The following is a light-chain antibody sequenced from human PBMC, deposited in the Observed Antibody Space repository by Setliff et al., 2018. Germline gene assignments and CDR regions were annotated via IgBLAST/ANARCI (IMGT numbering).Light chain of an antibody. Sequence: QSALTQPPSASGSPGQSLTISCTGTSNDIGAYKFVSWYQQHPGKPPKLTIYEVTKRPSGVPDRFSGSKSGNTASLTVSGLQAEDEADYYCSSYAASYNPYVFGTGTKVTVL. J-gene: IGLJ1*01. CDR2: EVT. CDR1: SNDIGAYKF. CDR3: SSYAASYNPYV. V-gene: IGLV2-8*01.